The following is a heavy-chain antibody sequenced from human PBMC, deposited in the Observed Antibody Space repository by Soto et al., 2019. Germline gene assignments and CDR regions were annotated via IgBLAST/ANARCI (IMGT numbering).Heavy chain of an antibody. CDR3: ARGYWAAAGTAPCDY. D-gene: IGHD6-13*01. CDR2: INHSGST. CDR1: GGSFSGYY. V-gene: IGHV4-34*01. Sequence: QVQLQQWGAGLLKPSETLSLTCAVYGGSFSGYYWSWIRQPPGKGLEWIGEINHSGSTNYNPSLKSRVTIPVDTSKNQFSLKLSSVTAADTAVYYCARGYWAAAGTAPCDYWGQGTLVTVSS. J-gene: IGHJ4*02.